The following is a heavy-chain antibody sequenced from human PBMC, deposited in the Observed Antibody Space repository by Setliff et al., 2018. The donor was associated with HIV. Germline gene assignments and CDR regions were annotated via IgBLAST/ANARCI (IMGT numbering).Heavy chain of an antibody. D-gene: IGHD3-22*01. V-gene: IGHV5-51*01. CDR1: GYNFSNYW. Sequence: PGESLKISCKGSGYNFSNYWIGWVRQMPGKGLEWLGIIYIGDSETKYSPSFQGQVTFSADKSVRTAYLQWRSLKASDTAMYFCARGNYDSSGYSLGHWGQGTLVTVSS. J-gene: IGHJ4*02. CDR2: IYIGDSET. CDR3: ARGNYDSSGYSLGH.